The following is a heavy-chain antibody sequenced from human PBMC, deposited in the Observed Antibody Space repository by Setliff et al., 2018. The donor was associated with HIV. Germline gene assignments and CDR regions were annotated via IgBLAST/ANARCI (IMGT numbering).Heavy chain of an antibody. CDR1: GFTVSGYY. V-gene: IGHV3-66*02. D-gene: IGHD6-25*01. CDR2: IYSGGST. CDR3: ARSRPYNSALDY. Sequence: GGSLRLSCAASGFTVSGYYMAWVRQAPGKGLEWVSTIYSGGSTYHADSVKGRFTLSRDSSKNTVYLQVGSLRPDDTAMYYCARSRPYNSALDYWGQGTLVTVSS. J-gene: IGHJ4*02.